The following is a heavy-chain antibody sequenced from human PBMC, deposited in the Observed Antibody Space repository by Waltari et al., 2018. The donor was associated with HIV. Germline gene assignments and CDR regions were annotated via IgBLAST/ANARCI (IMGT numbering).Heavy chain of an antibody. CDR2: IRYDGISK. V-gene: IGHV3-30*02. Sequence: QLVESGGGVVQPGGSLRLSCAGFGLVLSNSGLHWVRQAPGKGLEWVAFIRYDGISKYYTESVKGRFTISRDKSKKTVFLQMNSLRPDDTAVYYCAKDLKTMLRGGGLDPWGQGTLVTVSS. D-gene: IGHD3-10*01. CDR1: GLVLSNSG. J-gene: IGHJ5*02. CDR3: AKDLKTMLRGGGLDP.